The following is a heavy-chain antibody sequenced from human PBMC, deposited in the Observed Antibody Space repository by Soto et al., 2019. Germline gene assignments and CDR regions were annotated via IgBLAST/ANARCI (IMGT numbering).Heavy chain of an antibody. CDR1: GYSFPSYW. CDR3: ARSYSSGWYFDY. J-gene: IGHJ4*02. D-gene: IGHD6-19*01. V-gene: IGHV5-10-1*01. Sequence: PGESLKISCRGSGYSFPSYWIIGVRRMPGKGLEWMGRIDPSDSDTNYSPSFQGHVTISADKSITTAYLQWSSLKASDTAMYYCARSYSSGWYFDYWGQGTLVTVSS. CDR2: IDPSDSDT.